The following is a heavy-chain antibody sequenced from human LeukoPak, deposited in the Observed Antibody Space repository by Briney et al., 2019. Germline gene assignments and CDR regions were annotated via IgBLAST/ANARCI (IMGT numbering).Heavy chain of an antibody. V-gene: IGHV3-21*01. J-gene: IGHJ3*02. D-gene: IGHD3-10*01. CDR1: GFTFSDYN. Sequence: GGSLRISCAASGFTFSDYNMNWVRQAPGKGLEWVSSISISSSYIYYADSVKGRFTISRDNAKNSLYLQMNSLRAEDTAVYYCASDYYGSGSPLAFDIWGQGTMVTVSS. CDR3: ASDYYGSGSPLAFDI. CDR2: ISISSSYI.